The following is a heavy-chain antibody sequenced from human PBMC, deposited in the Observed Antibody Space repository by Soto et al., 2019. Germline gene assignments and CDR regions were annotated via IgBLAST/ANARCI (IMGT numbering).Heavy chain of an antibody. CDR3: ARGELGYCSGGSCYPTDY. J-gene: IGHJ4*02. D-gene: IGHD2-15*01. V-gene: IGHV3-13*01. Sequence: PGGSLRLSCAASGFTFSSYDMHWVPQATGKGLEWVSAIGTAGDTYYPGSVKGRFTISRENAKNSLYLQMNSLRAGDTAVYYCARGELGYCSGGSCYPTDYWGQGT. CDR1: GFTFSSYD. CDR2: IGTAGDT.